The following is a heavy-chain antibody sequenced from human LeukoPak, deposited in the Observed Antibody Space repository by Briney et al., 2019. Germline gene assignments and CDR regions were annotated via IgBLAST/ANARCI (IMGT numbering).Heavy chain of an antibody. J-gene: IGHJ6*02. Sequence: GGSLRLSCAASGFTFSSYGMHWVRQAPGKGLEWVAFIRYDGSNKYYADSVKGRFTISRDNSNNTLYLQMNSLRAEDTAVYYCARLITMVRGVTDIYYYYGMDVWGQGTTVTVSS. CDR1: GFTFSSYG. CDR2: IRYDGSNK. CDR3: ARLITMVRGVTDIYYYYGMDV. D-gene: IGHD3-10*01. V-gene: IGHV3-30*02.